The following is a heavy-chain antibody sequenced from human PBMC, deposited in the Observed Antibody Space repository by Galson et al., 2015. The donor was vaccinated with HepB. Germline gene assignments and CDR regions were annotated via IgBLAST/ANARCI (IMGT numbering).Heavy chain of an antibody. J-gene: IGHJ3*02. CDR1: GYTFPNYD. V-gene: IGHV1-3*03. Sequence: SVKVSCKASGYTFPNYDMHWVRQAPGQRLQWMGWINAGNGKTKYSQEFHDRVTITRGTSASTAYMKLNSLRAEDTAVYYCAKDFILLWFGEQSGGDAFDIWGQGTMVTVSS. CDR3: AKDFILLWFGEQSGGDAFDI. D-gene: IGHD3-10*01. CDR2: INAGNGKT.